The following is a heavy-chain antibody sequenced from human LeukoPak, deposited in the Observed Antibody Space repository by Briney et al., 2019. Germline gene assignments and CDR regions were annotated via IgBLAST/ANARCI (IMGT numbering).Heavy chain of an antibody. CDR1: VFSDCSYR. CDR3: ARDFGLRCSGGTCYSVYYYGMDV. D-gene: IGHD2-15*01. J-gene: IGHJ6*04. Sequence: AGCVFSDCSYRWSRDRQAQGKGLEWVANIKQGGSEKYYVDSVKGRFTISRDNAKNSLYLQMNSLRAEDTAVYYCARDFGLRCSGGTCYSVYYYGMDVWGKGTTVTVSS. V-gene: IGHV3-7*03. CDR2: IKQGGSEK.